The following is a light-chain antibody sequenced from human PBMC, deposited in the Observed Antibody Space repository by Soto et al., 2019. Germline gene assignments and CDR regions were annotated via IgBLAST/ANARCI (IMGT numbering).Light chain of an antibody. Sequence: EIVLTQSPGTLSLSPGERATLSCRASQSVSSSYLAWYQQKPGQAPRLLIYGASNRATGIPDSFSGSGSGTDFTLIISRLAPEDFAAYYCQQYGSSPNTFGQGTKPEIK. CDR2: GAS. CDR1: QSVSSSY. V-gene: IGKV3-20*01. J-gene: IGKJ2*01. CDR3: QQYGSSPNT.